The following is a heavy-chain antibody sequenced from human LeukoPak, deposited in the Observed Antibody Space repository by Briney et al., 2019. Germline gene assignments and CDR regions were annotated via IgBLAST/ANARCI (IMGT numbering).Heavy chain of an antibody. CDR1: GFTFSSYS. Sequence: PGGSLRLSCAASGFTFSSYSMNWVRQAPGKGLEWVSSISSSSSYIYYADSVKGRFTISRDNAKNSLYLQMNSLRAEDTAVYYCARHAYYYDSSGYSGYYWGQGTLVTVSS. CDR3: ARHAYYYDSSGYSGYY. D-gene: IGHD3-22*01. CDR2: ISSSSSYI. V-gene: IGHV3-21*01. J-gene: IGHJ4*02.